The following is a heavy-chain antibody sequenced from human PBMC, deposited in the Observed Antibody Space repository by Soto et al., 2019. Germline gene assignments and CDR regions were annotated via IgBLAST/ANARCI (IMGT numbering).Heavy chain of an antibody. J-gene: IGHJ4*02. CDR3: ARVWHSGSSEGLDY. CDR1: GGSISSYY. D-gene: IGHD1-26*01. CDR2: IYTSGST. Sequence: QVQLQESGPGLVKPSETLSLTCTVSGGSISSYYWSWIRQPAGKGLEWIGRIYTSGSTYYNPSLKSRVTISVDTSKNQFSLKLSSVTAADTAVYYCARVWHSGSSEGLDYWGQGTLVTVSS. V-gene: IGHV4-4*07.